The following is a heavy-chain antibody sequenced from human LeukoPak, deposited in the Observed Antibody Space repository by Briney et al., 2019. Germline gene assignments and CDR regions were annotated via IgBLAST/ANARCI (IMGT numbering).Heavy chain of an antibody. CDR2: INWNGGST. V-gene: IGHV3-20*04. CDR1: GFTFDDYG. CDR3: ARGSAHYYDSSGYYYYWYFDL. D-gene: IGHD3-22*01. J-gene: IGHJ2*01. Sequence: PGGSLRLSCAASGFTFDDYGTSWVRQAPGKGLEWVSGINWNGGSTGYADSVKGRFTISRDNAKNSLYLQMNSLRAEDTALYYCARGSAHYYDSSGYYYYWYFDLWGRGTLVTVSS.